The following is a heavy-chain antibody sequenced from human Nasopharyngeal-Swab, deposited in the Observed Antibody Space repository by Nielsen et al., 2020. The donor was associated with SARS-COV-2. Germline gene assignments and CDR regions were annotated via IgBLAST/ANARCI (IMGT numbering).Heavy chain of an antibody. D-gene: IGHD3-16*01. CDR2: ISGAGSST. V-gene: IGHV3-23*01. J-gene: IGHJ4*02. CDR1: GFTFSSYA. Sequence: GGSLRLSCVASGFTFSSYAMSWVRQAPGKGLNWVSAISGAGSSTYYADSVKGRFTISRDNAKNTLYLQMNSLRAEDTAVYYCARRENGLRPLDYWGQGTLVTVSS. CDR3: ARRENGLRPLDY.